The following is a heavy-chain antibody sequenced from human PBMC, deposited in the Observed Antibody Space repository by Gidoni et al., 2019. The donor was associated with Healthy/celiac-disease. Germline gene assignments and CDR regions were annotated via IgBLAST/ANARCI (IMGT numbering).Heavy chain of an antibody. J-gene: IGHJ4*02. D-gene: IGHD6-19*01. Sequence: QVQLQESGPGLVKPSETLPLTCTVSGGSISSYYWSWIRQPPGKGLEWIGYIYYSGSTNYNPSLKSRVTISVDTSKNQFSLKLSSVTAADTAVYYCARGGVAGTSYWGQGTLVTVSS. CDR2: IYYSGST. V-gene: IGHV4-59*01. CDR3: ARGGVAGTSY. CDR1: GGSISSYY.